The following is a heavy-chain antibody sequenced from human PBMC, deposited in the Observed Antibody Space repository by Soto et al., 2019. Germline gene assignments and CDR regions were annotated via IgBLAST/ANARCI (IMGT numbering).Heavy chain of an antibody. Sequence: SETLSLTCAVYGGSFSGYYWSWIRQPPGKGLEWIGEINHSGSTNYNPSLKSRVTISVDTSKNQFSLKLSSVTAADTAVYYCAGIVAVAGTRAFDIWGQGTMVTVSS. CDR3: AGIVAVAGTRAFDI. CDR1: GGSFSGYY. J-gene: IGHJ3*02. CDR2: INHSGST. V-gene: IGHV4-34*01. D-gene: IGHD6-19*01.